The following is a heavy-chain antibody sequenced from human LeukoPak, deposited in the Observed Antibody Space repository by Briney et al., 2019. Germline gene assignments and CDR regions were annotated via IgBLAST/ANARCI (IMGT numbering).Heavy chain of an antibody. CDR2: IYYSGST. J-gene: IGHJ3*02. Sequence: PSETLSLICTVSGGSISSSSYYWGWIRQPPGKGLEWIGSIYYSGSTYYNPSLKSRVTISVDTSKNQFSLKLSSVTAADTAVYYCARGYSSSWRHAFDIWGQGTMVTVSS. CDR1: GGSISSSSYY. D-gene: IGHD6-13*01. CDR3: ARGYSSSWRHAFDI. V-gene: IGHV4-39*07.